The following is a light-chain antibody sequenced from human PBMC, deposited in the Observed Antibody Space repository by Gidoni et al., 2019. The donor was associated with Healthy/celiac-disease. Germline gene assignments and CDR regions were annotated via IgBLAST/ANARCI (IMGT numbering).Light chain of an antibody. CDR1: QDISNY. Sequence: EIQMHQSPSSLSASVGDRVTITCHASQDISNYLNWYQQKPGKAPKLLISDASNLETGVPSRFSGRGSVTDVTFTISSLQPEDIATYYCQQYDNLPLTFGGGTKVEIK. V-gene: IGKV1-33*01. CDR2: DAS. J-gene: IGKJ4*01. CDR3: QQYDNLPLT.